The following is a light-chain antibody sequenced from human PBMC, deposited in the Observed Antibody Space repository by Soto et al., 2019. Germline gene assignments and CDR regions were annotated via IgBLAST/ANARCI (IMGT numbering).Light chain of an antibody. CDR2: DAS. V-gene: IGKV1-5*01. CDR3: QQYNSYSPLT. J-gene: IGKJ4*01. Sequence: DIQMTQSPSALSASVGDRVTITCRASQNIHSWLAWYQQKPGKAPKLLIYDASSLESGVPSRFSGSGSGTEFTLTISSLQPDDFATYYCQQYNSYSPLTFGGGTKVDIK. CDR1: QNIHSW.